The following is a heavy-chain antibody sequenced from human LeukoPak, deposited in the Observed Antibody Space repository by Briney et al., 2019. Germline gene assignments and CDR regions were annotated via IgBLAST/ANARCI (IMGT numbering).Heavy chain of an antibody. CDR1: GFTFSDYY. V-gene: IGHV3-11*06. Sequence: PGGSLRLSCAASGFTFSDYYMSWIRQAPGKGLEWVSYISSSSSYTNYADSVKGRFTISRDNAKNSLYLQMNSLRAEDTAVYYCARGDIVVVPAARPSGWYFDLWGRGTLVTVSS. D-gene: IGHD2-2*01. J-gene: IGHJ2*01. CDR3: ARGDIVVVPAARPSGWYFDL. CDR2: ISSSSSYT.